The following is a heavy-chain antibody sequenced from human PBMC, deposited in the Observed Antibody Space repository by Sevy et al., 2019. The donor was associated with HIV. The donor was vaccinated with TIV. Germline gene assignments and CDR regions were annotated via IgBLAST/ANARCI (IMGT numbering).Heavy chain of an antibody. V-gene: IGHV3-15*05. D-gene: IGHD1-7*01. CDR2: IKSKSAGGTT. Sequence: GGSLRLSCAASGFTFSDAWMNWVRLAPGKGLEWVGRIKSKSAGGTTDYAASVKDRFTISRDDSKNTLYLQMNGLRTEDTAVYHCGRITPTTDVDYWGQGTLVTVSS. CDR1: GFTFSDAW. J-gene: IGHJ4*02. CDR3: GRITPTTDVDY.